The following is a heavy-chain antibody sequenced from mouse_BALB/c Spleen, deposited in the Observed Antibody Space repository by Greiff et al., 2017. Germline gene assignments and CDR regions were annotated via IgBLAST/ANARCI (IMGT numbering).Heavy chain of an antibody. CDR1: GYTFTDYV. D-gene: IGHD2-3*01. CDR2: IYPGSGST. CDR3: ARKRDGYYWYFDV. J-gene: IGHJ1*01. V-gene: IGHV1-77*01. Sequence: VKLMESGPELVKPGASVKMSCKASGYTFTDYVISWVKQRTGQGLEWIGEIYPGSGSTYYNEKFKGKATLTADKSSNTAYMQLSSLTSEDSAVYFCARKRDGYYWYFDVWGAGTTVTVSS.